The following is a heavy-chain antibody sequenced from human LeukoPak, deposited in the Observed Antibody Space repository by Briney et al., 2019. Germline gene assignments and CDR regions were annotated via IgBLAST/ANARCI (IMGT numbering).Heavy chain of an antibody. CDR2: INPNSGGT. V-gene: IGHV1-2*02. CDR3: ASQGGRRYCTNGVCYTKNWFDP. J-gene: IGHJ5*02. Sequence: ASVKVSCKASGYTFTSYYMHWVRQAPGQGLEWMGWINPNSGGTNYAQKFQGRVTMTRDTSISTAYMELSRLRSDDTAVYYCASQGGRRYCTNGVCYTKNWFDPWGQGTLVTVSS. CDR1: GYTFTSYY. D-gene: IGHD2-8*01.